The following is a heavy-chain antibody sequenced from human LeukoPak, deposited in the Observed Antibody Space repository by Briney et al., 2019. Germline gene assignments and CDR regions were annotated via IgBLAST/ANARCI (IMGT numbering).Heavy chain of an antibody. CDR3: LRSPNYKGYLDY. J-gene: IGHJ4*02. V-gene: IGHV3-48*03. CDR1: GFTFSSYE. Sequence: GGSLRLACAASGFTFSSYEMNWVRQAPGKGLEWVSYISSFSSTIYYADSVMGRFTISRDNAKNSLYLQMNSLRAEDTAVYYCLRSPNYKGYLDYWGQGTLVTVSS. D-gene: IGHD3-10*01. CDR2: ISSFSSTI.